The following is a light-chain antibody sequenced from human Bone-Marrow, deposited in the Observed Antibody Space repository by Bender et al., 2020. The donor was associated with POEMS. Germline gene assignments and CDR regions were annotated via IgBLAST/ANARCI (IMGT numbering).Light chain of an antibody. CDR3: QVWDSVVI. Sequence: QSVLTQPASVSGSPGQSVTISCTGSSSDVGGYDYVSWYQQHPGKAPKLMMYDVIKRPSGVSNRFSGSKSGNTATLTISRVEAEDEADYYCQVWDSVVIFGGGTKLTVL. J-gene: IGLJ2*01. V-gene: IGLV2-14*01. CDR2: DVI. CDR1: SSDVGGYDY.